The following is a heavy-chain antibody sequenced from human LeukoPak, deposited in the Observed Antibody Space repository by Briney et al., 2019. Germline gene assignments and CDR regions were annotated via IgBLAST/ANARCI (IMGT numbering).Heavy chain of an antibody. CDR3: ARGSFSSGYAFDY. J-gene: IGHJ4*02. V-gene: IGHV1-2*02. Sequence: ASVKVSCKASGYTFTGYYMHWVRQAPGQGLEWMGWINPNSGGTNYAQKFQGRVTMTRDTSISTAYMELSRPRSDDTAVYYCARGSFSSGYAFDYWGQGTLVTVSS. D-gene: IGHD3-22*01. CDR1: GYTFTGYY. CDR2: INPNSGGT.